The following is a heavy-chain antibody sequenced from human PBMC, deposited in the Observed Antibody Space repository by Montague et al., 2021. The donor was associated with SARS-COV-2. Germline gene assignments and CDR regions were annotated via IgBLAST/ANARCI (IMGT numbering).Heavy chain of an antibody. CDR1: GGSISSYY. V-gene: IGHV4-59*01. Sequence: SETLSLTCTVPGGSISSYYWSWIRQPPGKGLEWIGYIYYSGSTNHNPSLKSRVTISVDMSKNQFSLKLSSVTAADTAVYYCARVFPRWLQFDPYFDYWGQGTLVTVSS. D-gene: IGHD5-24*01. CDR3: ARVFPRWLQFDPYFDY. J-gene: IGHJ4*02. CDR2: IYYSGST.